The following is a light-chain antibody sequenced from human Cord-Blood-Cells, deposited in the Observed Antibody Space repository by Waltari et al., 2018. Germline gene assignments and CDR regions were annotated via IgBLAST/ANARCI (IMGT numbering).Light chain of an antibody. V-gene: IGKV3-20*01. CDR1: PSVSSSY. CDR3: QQYGSSPPYT. CDR2: GAS. J-gene: IGKJ2*01. Sequence: DIVLTQSPGTLSLSPGERATLSCRASPSVSSSYLAWYQQKPGQAPRLLTYGASSRATGIPDRFSGSGSGTDFTLTISRLEPEDFAVYYCQQYGSSPPYTFGQGTKLEIK.